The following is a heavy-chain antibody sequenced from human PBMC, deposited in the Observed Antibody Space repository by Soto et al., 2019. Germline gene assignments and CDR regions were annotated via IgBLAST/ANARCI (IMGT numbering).Heavy chain of an antibody. CDR2: ISYDGSNK. CDR1: GFTFSSYG. CDR3: AKPRYCSRTSCYGAFNGMDV. V-gene: IGHV3-30*18. Sequence: WSLRLSCAASGFTFSSYGMHWVRQAPGKGLEWVAVISYDGSNKYYADSVKGRFTISRDNSKNTLYLQMNSLRAEDTAVYYCAKPRYCSRTSCYGAFNGMDVWGQGTTVTVSS. D-gene: IGHD2-2*01. J-gene: IGHJ6*02.